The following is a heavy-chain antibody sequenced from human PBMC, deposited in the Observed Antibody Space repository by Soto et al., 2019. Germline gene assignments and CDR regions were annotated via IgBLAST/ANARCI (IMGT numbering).Heavy chain of an antibody. D-gene: IGHD1-1*01. V-gene: IGHV4-59*01. CDR3: ARDKGTTSDAFDI. CDR2: IYYSGST. J-gene: IGHJ3*02. Sequence: QVQLQESGPGLVKPSETLSLTCTVSGGSISSYYWSWIRQPPGKGLEWIGYIYYSGSTNYNPSLKSRVTTSVDTSKNQFSLKLSSVTAADTAVYYCARDKGTTSDAFDIWGQGTMVTVSS. CDR1: GGSISSYY.